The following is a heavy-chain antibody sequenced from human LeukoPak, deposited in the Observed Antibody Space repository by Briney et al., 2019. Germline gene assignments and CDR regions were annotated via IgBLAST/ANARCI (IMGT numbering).Heavy chain of an antibody. CDR2: ISWNSGSI. V-gene: IGHV3-9*01. CDR3: AKDLVRYQLLSDYYYGMDV. J-gene: IGHJ6*02. D-gene: IGHD2-2*01. Sequence: GRSLRLSCAASGFTFDDYAMHWVRQAPGKGLEWVSGISWNSGSIGYADSVKGRFTISRDNAKNSLYLQMNSLRAEDTALYYCAKDLVRYQLLSDYYYGMDVWGQGTTATVSS. CDR1: GFTFDDYA.